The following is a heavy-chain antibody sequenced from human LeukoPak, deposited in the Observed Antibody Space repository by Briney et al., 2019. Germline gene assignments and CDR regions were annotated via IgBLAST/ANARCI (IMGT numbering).Heavy chain of an antibody. D-gene: IGHD2-2*01. V-gene: IGHV3-30*02. J-gene: IGHJ5*02. CDR1: GFTFSSYG. CDR2: IRYDGSNK. Sequence: GGSLRLSCAASGFTFSSYGMHWVRQAPGKGLEWVAFIRYDGSNKYYADSVKGRFTISRDNSKNTLYLQMNSLRAEDTAVYYCARKFYCSSTSCYLDWFDPWGQGTLVTVSS. CDR3: ARKFYCSSTSCYLDWFDP.